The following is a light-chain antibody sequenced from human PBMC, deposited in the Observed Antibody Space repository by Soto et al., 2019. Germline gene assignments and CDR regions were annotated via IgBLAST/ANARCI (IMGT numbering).Light chain of an antibody. CDR1: QTISSW. Sequence: DIKMTQSPASLSASVGDRVTITCRASQTISSWLAWYQQKSGKAPKLLIYKASTLKSGVPSRFSGSGSGTEFTLTISSLQPDDFATYYCQHYNSYSEAFGQGTKVDI. V-gene: IGKV1-5*03. CDR3: QHYNSYSEA. CDR2: KAS. J-gene: IGKJ1*01.